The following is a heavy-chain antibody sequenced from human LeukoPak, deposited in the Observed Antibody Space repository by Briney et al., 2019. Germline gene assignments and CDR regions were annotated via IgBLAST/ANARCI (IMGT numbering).Heavy chain of an antibody. D-gene: IGHD3/OR15-3a*01. CDR2: ISKSGGYT. CDR1: GFTFSKYA. Sequence: GGSLRLSCTVSGFTFSKYAMSWVRQAPGKGLEWVSVISKSGGYTYYADSVEGRFTISGDNSKSTLYLQMNSLRVEDTAVYYCVKSPPEGITVFGLAYEAWFDPWGQGTLVTVSS. J-gene: IGHJ5*01. V-gene: IGHV3-23*01. CDR3: VKSPPEGITVFGLAYEAWFDP.